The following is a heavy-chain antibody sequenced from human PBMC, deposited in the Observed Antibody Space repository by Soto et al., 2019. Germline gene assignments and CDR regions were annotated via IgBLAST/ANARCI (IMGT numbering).Heavy chain of an antibody. Sequence: EVQLLESGGGLVQPGGSLRLSCAASGFTFSSYAMSWVRQAPGQGLEWVSTFSGGRDTTWYAGSVKGRFTVSRDNSKNTLSMQMNSLRTEDTAVYYCAIATSAQCIRATCYSLDYCGPGTLVTVSS. CDR3: AIATSAQCIRATCYSLDY. D-gene: IGHD2-2*01. V-gene: IGHV3-23*01. J-gene: IGHJ4*02. CDR1: GFTFSSYA. CDR2: FSGGRDTT.